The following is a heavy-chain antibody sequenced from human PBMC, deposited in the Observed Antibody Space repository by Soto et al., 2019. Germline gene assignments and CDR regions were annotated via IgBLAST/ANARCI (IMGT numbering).Heavy chain of an antibody. D-gene: IGHD3-22*01. Sequence: PSETLSLTCTVSGGSISSYYWSWIRQPPGKGLEWIGYIYYSGSTNYNPSLKSRVTISVDTSKNQFSLKLSSVTAADTAVYYCARDGNYDSSGYYETWGQGTLVTVSS. CDR1: GGSISSYY. V-gene: IGHV4-59*01. J-gene: IGHJ5*02. CDR2: IYYSGST. CDR3: ARDGNYDSSGYYET.